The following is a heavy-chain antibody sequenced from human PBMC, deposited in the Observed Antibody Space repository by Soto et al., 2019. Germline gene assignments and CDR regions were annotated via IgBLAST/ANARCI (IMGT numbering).Heavy chain of an antibody. CDR2: ISYDGSNK. CDR3: ARGRGYIHDLDY. V-gene: IGHV3-30-3*01. J-gene: IGHJ4*02. D-gene: IGHD5-12*01. CDR1: GFTFSSYA. Sequence: QVQLVESGGGVVQPGRSLRLSCVASGFTFSSYAMHWVRQAPGKGLQWVSLISYDGSNKYYAGSVKGRFTISRDNSKRTLYLQLNRPRSEDTAVYYCARGRGYIHDLDYWGQGTLVTVSS.